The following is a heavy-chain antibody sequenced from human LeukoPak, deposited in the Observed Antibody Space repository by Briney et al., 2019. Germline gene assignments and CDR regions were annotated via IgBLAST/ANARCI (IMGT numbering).Heavy chain of an antibody. CDR3: AQDSGYDSGPNAFDI. D-gene: IGHD5-12*01. V-gene: IGHV3-53*01. Sequence: SGGSLRLSCAASGFTASSNYMSWVRQAPGKGLEWVSVIYSGGSTYYADSVKGRFTISRDNSKNTLYLQMNSLRAEDTAVYYCAQDSGYDSGPNAFDIWGQGTMVTVSS. J-gene: IGHJ3*02. CDR2: IYSGGST. CDR1: GFTASSNY.